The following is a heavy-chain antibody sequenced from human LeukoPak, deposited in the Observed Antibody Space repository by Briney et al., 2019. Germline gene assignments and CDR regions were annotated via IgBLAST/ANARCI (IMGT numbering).Heavy chain of an antibody. CDR2: ISYDGSIK. CDR1: GFTFSSHA. V-gene: IGHV3-30-3*01. D-gene: IGHD2-2*01. Sequence: PGRSLRLSCAASGFTFSSHAMHWVRQAPGKGLYWVAFISYDGSIKYYADSVKGRFTISRDHSKNTLYLQMSSLRTEDTAVYYCARDRSRNYSCDYWDQGTLVSVSS. CDR3: ARDRSRNYSCDY. J-gene: IGHJ4*02.